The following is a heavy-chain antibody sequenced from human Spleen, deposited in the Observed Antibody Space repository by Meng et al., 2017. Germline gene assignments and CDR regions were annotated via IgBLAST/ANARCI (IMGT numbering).Heavy chain of an antibody. V-gene: IGHV3-23*01. CDR2: ISISGETT. Sequence: GDSLKISCAASGFTFSDYYMSWVRQAPGKGLEWVSSISISGETTSYADSVKGRFTISRDNSKNTLYLQMNSLRAEDTAVYYCAKEIRPNDYWGQGTLVTVSS. CDR1: GFTFSDYY. J-gene: IGHJ4*02. CDR3: AKEIRPNDY.